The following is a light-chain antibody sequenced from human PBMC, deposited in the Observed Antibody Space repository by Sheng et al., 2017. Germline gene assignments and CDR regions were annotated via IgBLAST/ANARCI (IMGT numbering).Light chain of an antibody. CDR3: HQYNNWPPLFT. J-gene: IGKJ3*01. CDR1: QSVSSNY. V-gene: IGKV3-20*01. CDR2: GAS. Sequence: EIVLTQSPGTLSLSPGERATLSCWASQSVSSNYLAWYQQKPGQAPRLLIYGASGRATGIPDRFSASGSGTDFTLTISSLQSEDFAVYYCHQYNNWPPLFTFGPGTKVDIK.